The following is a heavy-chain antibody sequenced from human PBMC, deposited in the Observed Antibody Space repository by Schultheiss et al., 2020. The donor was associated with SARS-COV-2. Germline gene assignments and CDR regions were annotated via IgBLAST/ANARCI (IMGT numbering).Heavy chain of an antibody. V-gene: IGHV3-7*01. CDR2: IKEDGSDK. Sequence: GGSLRLSCAVSGFSFSSHWMNWVSQTPGKGLEWVASIKEDGSDKYYVDSVKGRFTISRDNARNSLYLQMNGLRAEDTALYYCARSLGGWFDPWGQGTLVTVSS. J-gene: IGHJ5*02. CDR3: ARSLGGWFDP. CDR1: GFSFSSHW.